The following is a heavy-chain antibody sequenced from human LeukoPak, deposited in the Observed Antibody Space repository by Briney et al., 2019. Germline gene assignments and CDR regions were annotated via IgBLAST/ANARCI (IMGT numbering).Heavy chain of an antibody. Sequence: PSETLSLTCTVSGGSISSYYWSWIRQPPGKGLEWIGYIYYSGNTNYNPSLKSRVTISVDTSENQFSLKLSSVTAADTAVYYCARYGVVLDYWGQGTLVTVSS. CDR1: GGSISSYY. CDR2: IYYSGNT. D-gene: IGHD4-17*01. V-gene: IGHV4-59*01. J-gene: IGHJ4*02. CDR3: ARYGVVLDY.